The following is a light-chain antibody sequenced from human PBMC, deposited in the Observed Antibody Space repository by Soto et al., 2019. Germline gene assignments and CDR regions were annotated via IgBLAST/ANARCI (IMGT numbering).Light chain of an antibody. J-gene: IGLJ2*01. CDR2: EVS. V-gene: IGLV2-8*01. CDR3: SSYAGSNNLV. Sequence: QSVLTQPPSASGSPGQSVTISCTGTSSDIGDYNYVSWYQQHPGKAPKLMIYEVSKRPSGVPDRFSGSKSGNMASLTVSGLQAEDEADYYCSSYAGSNNLVFGGGTKLTVL. CDR1: SSDIGDYNY.